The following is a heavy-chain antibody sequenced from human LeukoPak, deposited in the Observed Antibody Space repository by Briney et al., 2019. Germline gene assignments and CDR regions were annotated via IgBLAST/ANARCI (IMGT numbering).Heavy chain of an antibody. CDR2: IRSSGADT. J-gene: IGHJ4*02. D-gene: IGHD1-26*01. Sequence: GESLRLSCAASGFTFSRYAMSWVRQAPGKGPEWVSGIRSSGADTYYADSGKGRFTISRDNPKNTLYLQMNGLRAEDTAVYYCARDRTARIQGGYFDFWGQGALVTVSS. CDR3: ARDRTARIQGGYFDF. V-gene: IGHV3-23*01. CDR1: GFTFSRYA.